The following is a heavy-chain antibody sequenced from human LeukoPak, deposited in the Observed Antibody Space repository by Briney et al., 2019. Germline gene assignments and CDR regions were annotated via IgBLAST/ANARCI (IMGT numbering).Heavy chain of an antibody. Sequence: SVKVSCKASGGTFSSYAISWVRQAPGQGLEWMGGIIPIFGTTNYAQKFQGRVTITADESTSTAYMELSSLRSEDTAVYYCARDGAAAGRVDYWGQGTLVTVSS. J-gene: IGHJ4*02. CDR3: ARDGAAAGRVDY. CDR2: IIPIFGTT. D-gene: IGHD6-13*01. CDR1: GGTFSSYA. V-gene: IGHV1-69*13.